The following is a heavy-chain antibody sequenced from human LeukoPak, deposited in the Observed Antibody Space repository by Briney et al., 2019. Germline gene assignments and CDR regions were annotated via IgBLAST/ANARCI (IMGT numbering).Heavy chain of an antibody. J-gene: IGHJ4*02. CDR1: GFTFSSYP. V-gene: IGHV3-23*01. Sequence: PGGSLRLSCAASGFTFSSYPMSWVRQAPGKGLEWVSAISGSGGSTYYADSVKGRFTISRDNSKNTLYLQMNSLRAEDTAVYYCAKVVAAAGTSIDYWGQGTLVTVSS. CDR3: AKVVAAAGTSIDY. D-gene: IGHD6-13*01. CDR2: ISGSGGST.